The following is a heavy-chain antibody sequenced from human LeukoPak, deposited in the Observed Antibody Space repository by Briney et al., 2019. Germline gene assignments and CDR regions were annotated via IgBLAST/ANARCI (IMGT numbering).Heavy chain of an antibody. Sequence: SETLSLTCTVSGGSISNSYWSWIRQPPGKGLEWIAYIYYTGNTKYNPSLKSRVTISVDTSKNQFSLRLSSVAAADTAVYYCARDSGSSPTFDYWGQGTLVTVSS. CDR3: ARDSGSSPTFDY. CDR2: IYYTGNT. D-gene: IGHD1-26*01. CDR1: GGSISNSY. V-gene: IGHV4-59*01. J-gene: IGHJ4*02.